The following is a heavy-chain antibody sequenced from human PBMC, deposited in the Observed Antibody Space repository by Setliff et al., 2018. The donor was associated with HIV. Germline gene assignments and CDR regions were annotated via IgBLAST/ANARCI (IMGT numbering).Heavy chain of an antibody. D-gene: IGHD3-3*01. CDR1: GYNFNNHG. V-gene: IGHV1-18*01. Sequence: ASVKVSCKASGYNFNNHGITWVRQAPGRGLEWVGWIGYNGNTNYAQKFQGRVTMTTDTSTNTAYMDLTGLKSDDTAVYYCARDPTAPSITIFGVVGATYWFDPWGPGTLVTVSS. J-gene: IGHJ5*02. CDR2: IGYNGNT. CDR3: ARDPTAPSITIFGVVGATYWFDP.